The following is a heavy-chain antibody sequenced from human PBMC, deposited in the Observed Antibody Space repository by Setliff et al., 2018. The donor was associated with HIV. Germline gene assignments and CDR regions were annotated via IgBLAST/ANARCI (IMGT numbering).Heavy chain of an antibody. J-gene: IGHJ3*02. V-gene: IGHV4-31*03. CDR1: GGSISSGGYY. CDR2: IYYSGST. D-gene: IGHD2-2*01. CDR3: AMAFCSSASCYCGGDAFDI. Sequence: SETLSLTCTVSGGSISSGGYYWSWIRQHPGKGLEWIGFIYYSGSTYHNPSLKSRVTIAVDTSKNHFSLKLSTVTAADTAVYYCAMAFCSSASCYCGGDAFDIWGQGTMVTVSS.